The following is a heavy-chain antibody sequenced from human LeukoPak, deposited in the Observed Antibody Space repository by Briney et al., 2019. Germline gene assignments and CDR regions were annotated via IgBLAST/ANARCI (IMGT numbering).Heavy chain of an antibody. CDR2: ISYDGSNK. V-gene: IGHV3-30*18. CDR3: AKDRATMVRGVIVYYYYGMDV. Sequence: GGSLRHSCAASGFTFSSYGMHWVRQAPGKGLEWVAVISYDGSNKYYADCVKGRFTISRDNSKNTLYLQMNSLRAEDTAVYYCAKDRATMVRGVIVYYYYGMDVWGQGTTVTVSS. D-gene: IGHD3-10*01. J-gene: IGHJ6*02. CDR1: GFTFSSYG.